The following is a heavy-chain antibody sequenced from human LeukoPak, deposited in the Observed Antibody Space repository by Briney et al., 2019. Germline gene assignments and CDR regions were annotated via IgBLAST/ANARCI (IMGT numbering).Heavy chain of an antibody. J-gene: IGHJ5*02. Sequence: SETLSLTCTVSGDSISSYYWSWIRQPPGKGLEWIGYIYNSGSTNYNPSLKSRVTMSVDTSKNHMSLKLSSVTAADTAVYYCARQGGCSSTSCLNNWFDPWGQGTLVTVSS. D-gene: IGHD2-2*01. CDR1: GDSISSYY. V-gene: IGHV4-59*08. CDR2: IYNSGST. CDR3: ARQGGCSSTSCLNNWFDP.